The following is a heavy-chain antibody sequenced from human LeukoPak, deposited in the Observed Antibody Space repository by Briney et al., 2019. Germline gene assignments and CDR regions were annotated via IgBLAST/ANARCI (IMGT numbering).Heavy chain of an antibody. Sequence: RGSLRLSCSASGFTFSGYAMLWVRQAPGKGLESVSAISNSGGSTYYADSVKGRFTISRDNSDNTLYLQMSSLRPEDTAVYYCAMNWNCDYWGHGTLVTVS. V-gene: IGHV3-64D*09. D-gene: IGHD1-1*01. CDR3: AMNWNCDY. J-gene: IGHJ4*01. CDR2: ISNSGGST. CDR1: GFTFSGYA.